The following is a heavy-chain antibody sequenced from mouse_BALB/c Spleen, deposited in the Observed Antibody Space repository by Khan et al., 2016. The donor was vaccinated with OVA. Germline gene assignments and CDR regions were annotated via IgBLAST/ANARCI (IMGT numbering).Heavy chain of an antibody. J-gene: IGHJ3*01. CDR2: VNPNTDNI. CDR1: GYSFTLYY. CDR3: ARGYDFFAS. Sequence: VQLKQSGPDLVKPGASVKISCKASGYSFTLYYMSWVKQSHGKSLEWIGRVNPNTDNINYNQEFKGKAILTVDNSSNTAYMELRSLTSEDSAVYFCARGYDFFASGGQGTLVTVSA. D-gene: IGHD2-14*01. V-gene: IGHV1-26*01.